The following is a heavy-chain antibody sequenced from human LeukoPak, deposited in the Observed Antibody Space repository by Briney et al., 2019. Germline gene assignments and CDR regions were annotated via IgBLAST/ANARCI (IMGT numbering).Heavy chain of an antibody. Sequence: SETLSLTCTVSGGSISSGGYYWSWIRQHPGKGLEWIGYTNYSGNTFYNPSLKSRLTISVDTSKNQFSLKLSSVAAADTAVYYCARGRYYFDCWGQGTLVTVSS. V-gene: IGHV4-31*03. J-gene: IGHJ4*02. CDR1: GGSISSGGYY. CDR3: ARGRYYFDC. CDR2: TNYSGNT.